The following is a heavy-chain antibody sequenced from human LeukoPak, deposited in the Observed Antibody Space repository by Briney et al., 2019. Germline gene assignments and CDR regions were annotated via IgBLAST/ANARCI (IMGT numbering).Heavy chain of an antibody. CDR1: GFTFSSYG. CDR2: ISYDGSNK. V-gene: IGHV3-30*05. D-gene: IGHD1-26*01. CDR3: ARDPEWEPTQVGAFDY. J-gene: IGHJ4*02. Sequence: PGGSLRLSCAVSGFTFSSYGMHWVRQAPGKGLEWVAVISYDGSNKYYADSVKGRFTISRDNSKNTLYLQMNSLRAEDTAVYYCARDPEWEPTQVGAFDYWGQGTRVTVSS.